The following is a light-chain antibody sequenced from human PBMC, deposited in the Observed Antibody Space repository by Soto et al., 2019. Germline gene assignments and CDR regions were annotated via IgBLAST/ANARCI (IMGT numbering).Light chain of an antibody. CDR1: SGHSDYI. CDR3: ETWGGNSNVV. CDR2: LGGGGNY. V-gene: IGLV4-60*02. Sequence: QPVLTQPSSASASLGSSVKLTCTLSSGHSDYIIAWHQQQPGQAPRYLMNLGGGGNYSRGSGVPDRFSGSGSGADRYVTGSHLQYEAEDYYYCETWGGNSNVVFGGGTQLTVL. J-gene: IGLJ2*01.